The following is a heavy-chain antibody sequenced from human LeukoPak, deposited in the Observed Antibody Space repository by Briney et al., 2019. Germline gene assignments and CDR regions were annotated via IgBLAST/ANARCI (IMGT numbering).Heavy chain of an antibody. CDR2: IKSDGSSV. V-gene: IGHV3-74*01. CDR3: VRDGVGAPPFDY. J-gene: IGHJ4*02. Sequence: GGSLRLSCAASGFTFSSHWMHWVRQTPGKGLVWVSRIKSDGSSVDYADSVKGRFTISRDNAKNTLYLQMNSLRAEDMAAYYCVRDGVGAPPFDYWGQGALVTVSS. D-gene: IGHD1-26*01. CDR1: GFTFSSHW.